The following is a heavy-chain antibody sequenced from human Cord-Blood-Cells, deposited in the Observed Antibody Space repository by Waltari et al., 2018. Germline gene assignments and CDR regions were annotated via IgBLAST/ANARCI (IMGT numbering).Heavy chain of an antibody. V-gene: IGHV3-7*01. CDR2: IKQDGSEK. Sequence: EVQLVESGGGLVQPGGSLRLSCAASGFTFGSYWMSWVPRAPGKGLEWVANIKQDGSEKYYVDSVKGRFTISRDNAKNSLYLQMNSLRAEDTAVYYCARDYSQLGDAFDIWGQGTMVTVSS. J-gene: IGHJ3*02. D-gene: IGHD6-13*01. CDR1: GFTFGSYW. CDR3: ARDYSQLGDAFDI.